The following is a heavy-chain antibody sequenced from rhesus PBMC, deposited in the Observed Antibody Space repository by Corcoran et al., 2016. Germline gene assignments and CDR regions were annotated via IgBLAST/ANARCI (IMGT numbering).Heavy chain of an antibody. CDR3: ARQSVDTAGTTNFDF. CDR1: GYSIRSNNW. V-gene: IGHV4-65*02. Sequence: QVQLQESGPGLVKPSETLSLTCVVSGYSIRSNNWWSWIRQIPGKAMEWIGNIGGNSGDTSYHPTLQRRVNISKDTSKNQLFLKLNAMTAADTAIYYWARQSVDTAGTTNFDFWGQGVLVTVSS. J-gene: IGHJ4*01. CDR2: IGGNSGDT. D-gene: IGHD1-14*01.